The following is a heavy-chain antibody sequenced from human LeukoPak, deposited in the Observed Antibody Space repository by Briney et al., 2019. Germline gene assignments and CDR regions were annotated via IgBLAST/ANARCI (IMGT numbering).Heavy chain of an antibody. D-gene: IGHD3-22*01. J-gene: IGHJ4*02. CDR1: GFTFSRSA. V-gene: IGHV3-23*01. Sequence: GGSLRLSCAASGFTFSRSAMSWVRQAPGKGLEWVSTISGSGSAGSTYYADSVKGRFTISRDNSKNTLYLQMNSLRAEDTAVYYCAREPPTMIVPDYWGQGTLVTVSS. CDR3: AREPPTMIVPDY. CDR2: ISGSGSAGST.